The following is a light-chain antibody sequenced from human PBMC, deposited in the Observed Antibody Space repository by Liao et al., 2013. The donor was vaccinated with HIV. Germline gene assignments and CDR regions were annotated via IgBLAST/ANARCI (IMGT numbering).Light chain of an antibody. Sequence: SYELTQPPSVSVSPGQTASITCSGDKLGAKYACWYQQKPGQSPVLVIYQDSERPSGIPERFSGSNSGNTATLTISEIQAMDEGDYYCQAWASSTYVFGTGTKVTVL. V-gene: IGLV3-1*01. CDR3: QAWASSTYV. CDR2: QDS. CDR1: KLGAKY. J-gene: IGLJ1*01.